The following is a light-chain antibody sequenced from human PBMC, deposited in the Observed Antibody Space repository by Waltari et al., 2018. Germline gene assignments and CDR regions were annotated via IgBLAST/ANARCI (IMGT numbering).Light chain of an antibody. V-gene: IGLV2-23*01. Sequence: QSTLTQPASVSGSPGQSITISCTATSSDVGSYNLATWYQQHPGKDPNLMIYEDSKRPSGVSNRFSGSKSGNTASLTISGLQAEDEANYYCCSYAGSSIWVFGGGTELTVL. CDR3: CSYAGSSIWV. CDR1: SSDVGSYNL. CDR2: EDS. J-gene: IGLJ3*02.